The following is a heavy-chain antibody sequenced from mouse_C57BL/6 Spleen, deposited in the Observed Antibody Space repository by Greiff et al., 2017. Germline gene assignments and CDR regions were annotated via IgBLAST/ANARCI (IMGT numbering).Heavy chain of an antibody. D-gene: IGHD4-1*01. CDR1: GYAFSSYW. CDR2: IYPGDGDT. Sequence: QVHVKQSGAELVKPGASVKISCKASGYAFSSYWMNWVKQRPGKGLEWIGQIYPGDGDTNYNGKFKGKATLTADKSSSTAYMQLSSLTSEDSAVYFCARPLTGTGAMDYWGQGTSVTVSS. V-gene: IGHV1-80*01. CDR3: ARPLTGTGAMDY. J-gene: IGHJ4*01.